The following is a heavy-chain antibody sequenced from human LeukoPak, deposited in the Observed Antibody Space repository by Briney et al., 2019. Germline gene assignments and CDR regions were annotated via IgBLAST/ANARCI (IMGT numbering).Heavy chain of an antibody. CDR3: ARDVSSGWYSDY. CDR1: GFTFSSYS. CDR2: ISSSGSTI. J-gene: IGHJ4*02. V-gene: IGHV3-21*04. D-gene: IGHD6-19*01. Sequence: PGGSLRLSCAASGFTFSSYSMNWVRQAPGKGLEWVSSISSSGSTIYYADSVKGRFTISRDNAKNSLYLQMNSLRAEDTALYYCARDVSSGWYSDYWGQGTLVTVSS.